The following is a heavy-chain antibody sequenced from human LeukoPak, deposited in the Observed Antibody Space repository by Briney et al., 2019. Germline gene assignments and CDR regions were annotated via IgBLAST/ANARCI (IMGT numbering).Heavy chain of an antibody. CDR2: IYYSGST. CDR1: GGSISSSSYY. V-gene: IGHV4-39*07. Sequence: SETLSLTCTVSGGSISSSSYYWGWIRQPPGKGLEWIGSIYYSGSTYYNPSLKSRVTMSVDTSKNQFSLKLSSVTAADTAVYYCAGGDIVVVPAASAYWGQGTLVTVSS. D-gene: IGHD2-2*01. J-gene: IGHJ4*02. CDR3: AGGDIVVVPAASAY.